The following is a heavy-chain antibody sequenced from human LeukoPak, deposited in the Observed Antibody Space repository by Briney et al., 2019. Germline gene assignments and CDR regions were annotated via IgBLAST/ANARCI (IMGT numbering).Heavy chain of an antibody. Sequence: PSETLSLTCAVYGGSFSGYYWSWIRQPPGKGLEWIGEVNHSGSTNYNPSLKSRVTISVDTSKNQFSLKLSSVTAADTAVYYCARRGFSLPAAIDYWGQGTLVTVSS. CDR3: ARRGFSLPAAIDY. CDR2: VNHSGST. CDR1: GGSFSGYY. J-gene: IGHJ4*02. V-gene: IGHV4-34*01. D-gene: IGHD2-2*01.